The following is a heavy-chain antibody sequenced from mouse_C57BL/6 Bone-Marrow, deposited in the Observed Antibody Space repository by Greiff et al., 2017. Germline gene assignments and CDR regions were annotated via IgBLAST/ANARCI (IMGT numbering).Heavy chain of an antibody. J-gene: IGHJ3*01. CDR2: IWSGGST. Sequence: VMLVESGPGLVQPSQSLSITCTVSGFSLTSYGVHWVRQSPGKGLEWLGVIWSGGSTDYNAAFISRLSISKDNSKSQVFFKMNSLQADDTAIYYCASRDYTAWFAYWGQGTLVTVSA. D-gene: IGHD2-4*01. CDR1: GFSLTSYG. V-gene: IGHV2-2*01. CDR3: ASRDYTAWFAY.